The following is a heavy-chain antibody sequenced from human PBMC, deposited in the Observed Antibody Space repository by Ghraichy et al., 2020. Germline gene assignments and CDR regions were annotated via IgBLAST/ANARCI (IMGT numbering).Heavy chain of an antibody. V-gene: IGHV3-23*01. J-gene: IGHJ4*02. CDR2: ISGSGGST. D-gene: IGHD3-10*01. CDR3: AKWEVLWCGELLYLDY. CDR1: GFTFSSYA. Sequence: GGSLRLSCAASGFTFSSYAMSWVRQAPGKGLEWVSAISGSGGSTYYAHSVKGRFTISRDNSKNTLYLQMNSLRAEETAVYYWAKWEVLWCGELLYLDYWGQGTLVTVSS.